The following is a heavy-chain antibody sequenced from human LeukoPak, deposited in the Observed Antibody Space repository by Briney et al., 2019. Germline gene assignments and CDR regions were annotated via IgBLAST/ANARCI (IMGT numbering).Heavy chain of an antibody. CDR2: FDPEDGET. V-gene: IGHV1-24*01. CDR1: GYTLTELS. D-gene: IGHD6-13*01. CDR3: ALAYSSSWSFDY. Sequence: ASVKVSCKVSGYTLTELSMHWVRQAPGKGLEWMGGFDPEDGETIYAQKFQGRVTMTEDTSTDTAYMELSSLRSEDTAVYYCALAYSSSWSFDYWGQGPLVTVSS. J-gene: IGHJ4*02.